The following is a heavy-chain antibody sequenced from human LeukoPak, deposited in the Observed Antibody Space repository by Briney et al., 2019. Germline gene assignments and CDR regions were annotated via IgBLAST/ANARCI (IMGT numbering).Heavy chain of an antibody. J-gene: IGHJ4*02. CDR3: ARLTGYSNYGRFDY. D-gene: IGHD4-11*01. Sequence: SETLSLTCAVSGGSFSGYYWSWIRQPPGKGLEWIGEINDSGSTNYNPSLKSRVTISVDTSKNQFSLKLSSVTAADTAVYYCARLTGYSNYGRFDYWGQGTLVTVSS. CDR2: INDSGST. CDR1: GGSFSGYY. V-gene: IGHV4-34*01.